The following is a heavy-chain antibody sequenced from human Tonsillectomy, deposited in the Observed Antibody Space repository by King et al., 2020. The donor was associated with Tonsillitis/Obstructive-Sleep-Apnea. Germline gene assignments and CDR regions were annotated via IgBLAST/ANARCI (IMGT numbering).Heavy chain of an antibody. D-gene: IGHD6-13*01. J-gene: IGHJ4*02. CDR3: ARASLGYTSSWYGIDY. CDR1: GYSFSSYW. V-gene: IGHV5-51*01. Sequence: VQLVESGAEVKKTGESLKISCKGFGYSFSSYWIGWVRQMPGKGLEWMGIINPGDSDTRYSPSFQGQVTISGDKSTSTAYLQWGSLKASDTAMYYCARASLGYTSSWYGIDYWGQGTLVTVSS. CDR2: INPGDSDT.